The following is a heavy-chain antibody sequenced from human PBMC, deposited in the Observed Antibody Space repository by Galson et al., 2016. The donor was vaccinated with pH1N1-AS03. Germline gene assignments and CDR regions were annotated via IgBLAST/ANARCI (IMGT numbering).Heavy chain of an antibody. CDR2: IYHTGTT. D-gene: IGHD2-2*01. Sequence: SETLSLTCGVSGYSISRGYCWGWIRQAPGKGLEWIGSIYHTGTTYYSPSLKSRLTISMDTSKNQFSLNLSSVTAADTAVYYCVRSDRVITASNTRPEGGDYWGQGTLVTVSS. CDR3: VRSDRVITASNTRPEGGDY. V-gene: IGHV4-38-2*01. J-gene: IGHJ4*02. CDR1: GYSISRGYC.